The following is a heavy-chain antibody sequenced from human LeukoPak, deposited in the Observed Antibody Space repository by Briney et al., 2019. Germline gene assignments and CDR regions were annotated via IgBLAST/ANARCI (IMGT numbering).Heavy chain of an antibody. Sequence: GSPRLSCAASGFTFSSYWMHWVRQAPGKGLVWVSRINSDGSSTSYADSVKGRFTISRGNAKNTLYLQMNSLRAEDTAVYYCARAPLGMTFDYWGQGTLVTVSS. J-gene: IGHJ4*02. D-gene: IGHD6-13*01. CDR2: INSDGSST. CDR1: GFTFSSYW. CDR3: ARAPLGMTFDY. V-gene: IGHV3-74*01.